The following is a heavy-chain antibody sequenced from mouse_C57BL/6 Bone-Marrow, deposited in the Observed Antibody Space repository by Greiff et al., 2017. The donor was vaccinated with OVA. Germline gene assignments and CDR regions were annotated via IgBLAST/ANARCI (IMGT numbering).Heavy chain of an antibody. CDR2: ISDGGSYT. CDR3: ARYWYFDV. Sequence: EVKLVESGGGLVKPGGSLKLSCAASGFTFSSYAMPWVRQTPEKRLEWVATISDGGSYTYYPDNVKGRFTISRDNAKNNLYLQMSHLKSEDTAMYYCARYWYFDVWGTGTTVTVSS. J-gene: IGHJ1*03. V-gene: IGHV5-4*03. CDR1: GFTFSSYA.